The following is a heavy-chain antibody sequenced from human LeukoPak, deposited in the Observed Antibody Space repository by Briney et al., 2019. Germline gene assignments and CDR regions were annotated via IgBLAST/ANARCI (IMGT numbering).Heavy chain of an antibody. D-gene: IGHD3-22*01. CDR2: ISSSSSYI. J-gene: IGHJ4*02. Sequence: RGSLRLSCAASGFTFSSYSMNWVRQAPGKGLEWVSSISSSSSYIYYADSVKGRFTISRDNAKNSLYLQMNSLRAEDTAVYYCARSQHYHDSSGYYLVYWGQGTLVTVSS. CDR1: GFTFSSYS. CDR3: ARSQHYHDSSGYYLVY. V-gene: IGHV3-21*01.